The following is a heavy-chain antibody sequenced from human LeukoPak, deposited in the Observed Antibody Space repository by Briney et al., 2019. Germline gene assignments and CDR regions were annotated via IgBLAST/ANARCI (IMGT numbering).Heavy chain of an antibody. Sequence: GGSLRLSCAASGFTVSSNYMSWVRQAPGKGLEWVSSISSSSSYIYYADSVKGRFTISRDNAKNSLYLQMNSLRAEDTAVYYCASPYSSRWYELCYWGQGTLVTVSS. J-gene: IGHJ4*02. CDR3: ASPYSSRWYELCY. D-gene: IGHD6-13*01. CDR2: ISSSSSYI. CDR1: GFTVSSNY. V-gene: IGHV3-21*01.